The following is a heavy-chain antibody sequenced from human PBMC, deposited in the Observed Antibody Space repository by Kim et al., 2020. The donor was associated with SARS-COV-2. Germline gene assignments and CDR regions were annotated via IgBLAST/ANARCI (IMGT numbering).Heavy chain of an antibody. V-gene: IGHV3-33*01. J-gene: IGHJ6*02. Sequence: GGSLRLSCAASGFTFSSYGMHWVRQAPGKGLEWVAVIWYDGSNKYYADSVKGRFTISRDNSKNTLYLQMNSLRAEDTAVYYCARSYYYDSSGYYYVNYYYYGMDVGGQGTTVTVSS. CDR1: GFTFSSYG. D-gene: IGHD3-22*01. CDR2: IWYDGSNK. CDR3: ARSYYYDSSGYYYVNYYYYGMDV.